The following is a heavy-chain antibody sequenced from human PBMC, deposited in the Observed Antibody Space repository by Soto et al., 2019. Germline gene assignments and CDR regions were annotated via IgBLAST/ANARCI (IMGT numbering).Heavy chain of an antibody. D-gene: IGHD3-9*01. J-gene: IGHJ6*02. Sequence: GGSLSLSCAASGFTFSSYSMNWVRQAPGTGLEWVSYISSSSSTIYYADSVKGRFTISRDNAKNSLYLQMNSLRAEDTAVYYCARGQLDWLYGMDVWGQGTTVTVSS. CDR1: GFTFSSYS. V-gene: IGHV3-48*04. CDR2: ISSSSSTI. CDR3: ARGQLDWLYGMDV.